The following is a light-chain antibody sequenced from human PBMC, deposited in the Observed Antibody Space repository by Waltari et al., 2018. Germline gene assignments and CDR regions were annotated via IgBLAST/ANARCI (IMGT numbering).Light chain of an antibody. Sequence: DIQMTQSPSTLSASVGDRVTITCRASQSISSWLAWYQQKPGKAPKLLIYKASSLESRVPSRFSGSGSGTEFTLTISSLQPDDFATYYCQQYNSYPWTFGQGTKVEIK. V-gene: IGKV1-5*03. CDR2: KAS. J-gene: IGKJ1*01. CDR3: QQYNSYPWT. CDR1: QSISSW.